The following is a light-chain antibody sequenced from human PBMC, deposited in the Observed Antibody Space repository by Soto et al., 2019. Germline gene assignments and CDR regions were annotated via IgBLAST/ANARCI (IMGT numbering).Light chain of an antibody. CDR2: GAS. Sequence: EIVMTHSPPTLPLSPGERATLSCMASQSVSSNLAWYQQKPGQAPRLLINGASTRATGIPARFSGSGSGTEFSLTISSLQSEDFAVYYCQQYSDWPPTFGQGTKVDIK. CDR3: QQYSDWPPT. V-gene: IGKV3-15*01. CDR1: QSVSSN. J-gene: IGKJ1*01.